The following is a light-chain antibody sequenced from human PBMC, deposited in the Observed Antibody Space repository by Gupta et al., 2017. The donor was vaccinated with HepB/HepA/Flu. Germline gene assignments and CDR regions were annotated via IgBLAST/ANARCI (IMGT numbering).Light chain of an antibody. CDR1: QSVSYY. Sequence: EIVLTQSPATLSLSPGERATLSCRASQSVSYYLAWYQQKPGQAPRLLIYDASNSDSGVPARFSGSGYGKDVTLTISNGEQEDFAGYYCQIHSDWPPSTFGQGTKLEIK. J-gene: IGKJ2*01. CDR3: QIHSDWPPST. V-gene: IGKV3-11*01. CDR2: DAS.